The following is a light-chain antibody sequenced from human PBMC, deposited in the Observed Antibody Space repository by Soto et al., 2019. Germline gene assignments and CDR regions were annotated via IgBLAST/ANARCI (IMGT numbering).Light chain of an antibody. CDR1: QYINTR. Sequence: EIVLTQSPSTLSSFPGDRVTLSCRASQYINTRLAWYQHRPGQAPRLLIYGASTRATGIPARFSGSGSGTEFTLTISSLQPEDFATYYCQQSYSTPLTFGGGTQGGYQ. J-gene: IGKJ4*01. V-gene: IGKV3-15*01. CDR2: GAS. CDR3: QQSYSTPLT.